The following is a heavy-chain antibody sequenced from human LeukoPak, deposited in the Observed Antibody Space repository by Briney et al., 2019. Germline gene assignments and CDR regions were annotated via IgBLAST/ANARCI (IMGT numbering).Heavy chain of an antibody. CDR2: ISAYNGNT. D-gene: IGHD6-6*01. J-gene: IGHJ6*02. Sequence: ASVKVSCKASGYTFTSYGISWVRQAPGQGLEWMGWISAYNGNTNYARKLQGRVTMTTDTSTSTAYMELRSLRSDDTAVYYCARRIAARLTYYYYGMYVWGQGTTVTVSS. CDR3: ARRIAARLTYYYYGMYV. V-gene: IGHV1-18*01. CDR1: GYTFTSYG.